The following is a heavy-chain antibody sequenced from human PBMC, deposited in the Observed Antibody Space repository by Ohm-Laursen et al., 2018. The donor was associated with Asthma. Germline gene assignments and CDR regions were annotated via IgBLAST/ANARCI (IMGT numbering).Heavy chain of an antibody. D-gene: IGHD5-18*01. Sequence: SQTLSLTWTVSGGSISSGDYYWSWIRQPPGKGLEWIGYIYYSGSIYYNPSLESRVTISVDTSKNQFSLQLSSVTAADTAVYYCARVGYSYGPDYWGQGTLVTVSS. J-gene: IGHJ4*02. CDR3: ARVGYSYGPDY. V-gene: IGHV4-30-4*01. CDR2: IYYSGSI. CDR1: GGSISSGDYY.